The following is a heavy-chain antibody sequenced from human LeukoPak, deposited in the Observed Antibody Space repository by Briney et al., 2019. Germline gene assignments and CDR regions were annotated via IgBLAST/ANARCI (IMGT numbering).Heavy chain of an antibody. Sequence: SETLSLTCTVSGGSISSGDYYWSWIRQPPGKSLEWIGYIYYSGSTYYNPSLKSRVTISVDTSKNQFSLKLSSVTAADTAVYYCAREILRTMVRGVIGLNWFDPWGQGTLVTVSS. CDR3: AREILRTMVRGVIGLNWFDP. CDR2: IYYSGST. V-gene: IGHV4-30-4*01. CDR1: GGSISSGDYY. J-gene: IGHJ5*02. D-gene: IGHD3-10*01.